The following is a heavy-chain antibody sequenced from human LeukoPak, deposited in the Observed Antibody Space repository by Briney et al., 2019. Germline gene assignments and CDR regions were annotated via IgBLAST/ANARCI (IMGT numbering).Heavy chain of an antibody. V-gene: IGHV1-2*02. D-gene: IGHD6-13*01. CDR3: ARSAAAGTFPYYYYYMDV. CDR2: INPSSGGT. J-gene: IGHJ6*03. CDR1: GYTFTGYY. Sequence: GASVKVSCKASGYTFTGYYMHWVRQAPGQGLEWMGWINPSSGGTNYAQKFQGRVTMTRDTSISTAYMELSRLRSDDTAVYYCARSAAAGTFPYYYYYMDVWGKGTTVTVSS.